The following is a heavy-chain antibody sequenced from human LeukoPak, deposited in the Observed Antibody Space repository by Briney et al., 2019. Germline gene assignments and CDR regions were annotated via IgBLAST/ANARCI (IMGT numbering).Heavy chain of an antibody. CDR2: INSDGGAT. D-gene: IGHD3-16*01. CDR3: ARAYGPPDV. Sequence: GGSLRLSCAASGFTFGSPWMHWVRQAPGKGLVWVSRINSDGGATAYADSVKGRFTISRDNAKNSLYLQMNSLRAEDTAVYYCARAYGPPDVWGQGTTVTVSS. J-gene: IGHJ6*02. V-gene: IGHV3-74*01. CDR1: GFTFGSPW.